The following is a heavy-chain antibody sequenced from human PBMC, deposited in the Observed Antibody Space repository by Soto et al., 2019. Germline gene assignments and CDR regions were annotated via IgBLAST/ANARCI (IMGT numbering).Heavy chain of an antibody. CDR1: GFTFSNYA. D-gene: IGHD6-13*01. CDR2: ISGSGGST. V-gene: IGHV3-23*01. CDR3: AKDQVSSWYEIEY. Sequence: EVQLLESGGGLVQPGGSLRLSCAASGFTFSNYAVTWVRQAPGKGLEWVSTISGSGGSTYYADSVKGRFTISRDNSKNTLYLQMYSLRAEDTAVYDCAKDQVSSWYEIEYWGQGTLVTV. J-gene: IGHJ4*02.